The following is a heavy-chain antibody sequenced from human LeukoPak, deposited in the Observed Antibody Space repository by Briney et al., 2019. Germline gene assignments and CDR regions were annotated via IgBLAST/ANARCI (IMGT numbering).Heavy chain of an antibody. CDR3: AKDAGGYYYYYMGV. CDR1: GFTFSSYS. J-gene: IGHJ6*03. V-gene: IGHV3-48*04. D-gene: IGHD1-26*01. Sequence: PGGSLRLSCAASGFTFSSYSMNWVRQAPGNGLEWVSYISSSSSTIYYADSVKGRFTISRDNAKNSLYLQMNSLRPEDTALYYCAKDAGGYYYYYMGVWGKGTTVTISS. CDR2: ISSSSSTI.